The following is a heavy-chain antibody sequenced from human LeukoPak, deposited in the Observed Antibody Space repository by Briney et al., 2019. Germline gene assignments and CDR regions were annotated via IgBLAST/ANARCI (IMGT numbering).Heavy chain of an antibody. CDR3: ARGLDRFDP. Sequence: PSETLSLTCAVYGGSFSGYYWSWIRQPPGKGLEWIAEVNHSGSTNYNLSLKSRVTISVDKSKNQFSLKLSSVTAADTAVYYCARGLDRFDPWGQGTLVTVSS. J-gene: IGHJ5*02. CDR2: VNHSGST. V-gene: IGHV4-34*01. D-gene: IGHD1-1*01. CDR1: GGSFSGYY.